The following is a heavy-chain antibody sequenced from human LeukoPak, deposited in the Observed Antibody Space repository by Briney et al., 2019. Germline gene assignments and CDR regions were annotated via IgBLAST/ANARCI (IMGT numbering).Heavy chain of an antibody. CDR2: IKTENHGGAT. Sequence: VGSLRLSCAASVFTFRNAWMTWVRQAPGKGLEWVGRIKTENHGGATEYAAPVKDRLSISRDDSKNMLYLQITNLKTEDTAVYYCATGFYDSGRVENWGQGTLVTVPS. CDR1: VFTFRNAW. J-gene: IGHJ4*02. D-gene: IGHD3-22*01. V-gene: IGHV3-15*01. CDR3: ATGFYDSGRVEN.